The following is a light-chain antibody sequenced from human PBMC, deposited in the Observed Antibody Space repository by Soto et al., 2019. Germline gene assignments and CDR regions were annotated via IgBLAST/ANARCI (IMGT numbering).Light chain of an antibody. CDR3: QQYNTWPPPSES. V-gene: IGKV3D-15*01. CDR1: QTVNNN. Sequence: IVMTQSPATLSVSPGERATLSCRASQTVNNNLAWYQQRPSQAPRLLIYAASTRATGVPARLSGSGSGTEFTLTISSLQSEDFAVYYCQQYNTWPPPSESVGPGTKVDVK. J-gene: IGKJ3*01. CDR2: AAS.